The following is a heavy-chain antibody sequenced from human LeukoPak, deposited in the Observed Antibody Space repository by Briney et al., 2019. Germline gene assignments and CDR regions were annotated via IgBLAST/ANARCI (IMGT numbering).Heavy chain of an antibody. J-gene: IGHJ4*02. V-gene: IGHV3-30-3*01. D-gene: IGHD3-10*01. CDR3: ARGRDSGSFIIDY. Sequence: PGGSLRLSCAGSGFTFASYAVHWVRPAPGKRLEWVAFISSDGTTEHYRDSVKGRFTLSRDNSKNTVSLQMNSLETEDTAVYYCARGRDSGSFIIDYWGQGTLVTVSS. CDR1: GFTFASYA. CDR2: ISSDGTTE.